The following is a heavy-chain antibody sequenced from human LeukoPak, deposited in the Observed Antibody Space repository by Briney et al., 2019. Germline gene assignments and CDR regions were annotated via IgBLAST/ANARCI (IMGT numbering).Heavy chain of an antibody. J-gene: IGHJ4*02. D-gene: IGHD3-9*01. V-gene: IGHV4-59*01. CDR2: IYYSGNT. CDR1: GGSISSYY. Sequence: SETLSLTCTVPGGSISSYYWSWIRQPPGKGLEWIGYIYYSGNTNYNPSLKSRVTISVDTSKNQFSLKLSSVTAADTAVYYCARSGALTGYLYWGQGTLVTVSS. CDR3: ARSGALTGYLY.